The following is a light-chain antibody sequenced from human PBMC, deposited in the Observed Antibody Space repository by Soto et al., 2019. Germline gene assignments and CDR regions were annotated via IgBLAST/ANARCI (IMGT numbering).Light chain of an antibody. CDR3: GTWDSSLSAHV. CDR1: TSNIGNNY. Sequence: QSVLTQPPSLSAAPGQTVTISCSGSTSNIGNNYVSWYRQLPGTAPKLLMYDTYKRPSGIPDRFSGSKSGTSATLVITGLQTGDEADYYCGTWDSSLSAHVFGPGTKLTVL. V-gene: IGLV1-51*01. CDR2: DTY. J-gene: IGLJ1*01.